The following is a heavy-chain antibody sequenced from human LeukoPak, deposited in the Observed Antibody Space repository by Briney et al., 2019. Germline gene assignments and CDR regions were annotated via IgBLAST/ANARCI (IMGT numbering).Heavy chain of an antibody. V-gene: IGHV3-21*01. D-gene: IGHD5-12*01. CDR1: GFTFSSYS. J-gene: IGHJ4*02. Sequence: PGGSLRLSCAASGFTFSSYSMNWVRQAPGKGLEWVSSISSSSSYIYYADSVKGRFTISRDNAKNSLYLQMNSLRAEDTAVYYCARGGLRFSGRRREVDYWGQGTLVTVSS. CDR2: ISSSSSYI. CDR3: ARGGLRFSGRRREVDY.